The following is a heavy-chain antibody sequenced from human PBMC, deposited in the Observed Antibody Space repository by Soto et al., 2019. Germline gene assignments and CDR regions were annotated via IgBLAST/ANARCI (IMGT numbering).Heavy chain of an antibody. V-gene: IGHV3-33*01. D-gene: IGHD1-20*01. CDR1: AFTFSSYG. CDR3: ARDLYNRSPWWFDP. CDR2: IWYDGSNE. J-gene: IGHJ5*02. Sequence: GGSLRLSCAASAFTFSSYGMHWVRQAPGKGLEWVAVIWYDGSNEYYADSLKGRFTISRDNSKNSLYLHMNSLRAEDTAVYYWARDLYNRSPWWFDPWGQGALVTSPQ.